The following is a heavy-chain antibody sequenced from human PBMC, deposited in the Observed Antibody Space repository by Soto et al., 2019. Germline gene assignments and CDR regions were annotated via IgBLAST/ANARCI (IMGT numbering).Heavy chain of an antibody. CDR3: AKLGDDSSGYYYSNYFDY. Sequence: PGGSLRLSCAASGFTFSSYAMSWVRQAPGKGLEWVSAISGSGGSTYYADSVKGRFTISRDNSKNTLYLQMNSLRAEDTAVYYCAKLGDDSSGYYYSNYFDYWGQGTLVTVSS. J-gene: IGHJ4*02. CDR1: GFTFSSYA. D-gene: IGHD3-22*01. CDR2: ISGSGGST. V-gene: IGHV3-23*01.